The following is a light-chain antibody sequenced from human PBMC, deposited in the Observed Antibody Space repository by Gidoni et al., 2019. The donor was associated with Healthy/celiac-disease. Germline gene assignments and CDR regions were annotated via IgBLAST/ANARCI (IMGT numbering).Light chain of an antibody. CDR2: AAS. J-gene: IGKJ1*01. V-gene: IGKV1-8*01. CDR1: QGISSY. Sequence: AIRMTQSPSSFSASTGDRVTITCRASQGISSYLAWYQQKPGKAPKLLIYAASTLQSGVPSRFSGSGSGTDFTLTISCLQSEDFATYYCQQYYSYQWTFGQVTKVEIK. CDR3: QQYYSYQWT.